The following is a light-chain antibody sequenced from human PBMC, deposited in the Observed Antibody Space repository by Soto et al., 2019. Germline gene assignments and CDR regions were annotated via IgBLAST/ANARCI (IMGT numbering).Light chain of an antibody. J-gene: IGLJ2*01. Sequence: QSVLTQPPSVSAAPGQKVTISCSGSSSNIGNDYVSWYQLVPGKAPKLLIYGNSNRPSGVPDRFSGSKSGTSASLAITGLQAEDEADYYCQSYDSSLSGSVVFGGGTKLTVL. CDR2: GNS. CDR3: QSYDSSLSGSVV. V-gene: IGLV1-40*01. CDR1: SSNIGNDY.